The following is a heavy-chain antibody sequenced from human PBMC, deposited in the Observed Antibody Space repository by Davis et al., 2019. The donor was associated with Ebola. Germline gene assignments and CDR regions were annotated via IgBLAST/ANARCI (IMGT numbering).Heavy chain of an antibody. CDR1: GGTFSSYA. D-gene: IGHD3-3*01. Sequence: AASVKVSCKASGGTFSSYAISWVRQAPGQGLEWMGGIIPIFGTANYAQKFQGRVTITADASTSTAYMELSSLRSEDTAVYYCARVRNYDFWSGYSGMGVWGQGTTGTVSS. V-gene: IGHV1-69*13. CDR2: IIPIFGTA. J-gene: IGHJ6*02. CDR3: ARVRNYDFWSGYSGMGV.